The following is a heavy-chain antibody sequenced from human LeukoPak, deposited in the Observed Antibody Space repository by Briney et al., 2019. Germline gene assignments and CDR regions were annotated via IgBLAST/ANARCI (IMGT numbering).Heavy chain of an antibody. V-gene: IGHV3-64*01. CDR2: ISSNGGST. CDR3: ARGSYGDYVYFDY. D-gene: IGHD4-17*01. Sequence: GGSLRLSCAASGFTFSSYAMHWVRQAPGKGLEYVSAISSNGGSTYYANSVKGRFTISRDSSKNTLYLQMGSLRAEDMAVYYCARGSYGDYVYFDYWGQGTLVTVSS. J-gene: IGHJ4*02. CDR1: GFTFSSYA.